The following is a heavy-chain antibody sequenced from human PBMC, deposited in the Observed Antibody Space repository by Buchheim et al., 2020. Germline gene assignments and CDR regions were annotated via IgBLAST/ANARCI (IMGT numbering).Heavy chain of an antibody. CDR1: GYTFTGYY. CDR3: AIYIAVAGEEGVDY. Sequence: QVQLVQSGAEVKKPGASVKVSCKASGYTFTGYYMHWVRQAPGQGLEWMGGIIPIFGTANYAQKFQGRVTITADESTRTAYMELSSLRSEDTAVYYCAIYIAVAGEEGVDYWGQGTL. CDR2: IIPIFGTA. D-gene: IGHD6-19*01. V-gene: IGHV1-69*01. J-gene: IGHJ4*02.